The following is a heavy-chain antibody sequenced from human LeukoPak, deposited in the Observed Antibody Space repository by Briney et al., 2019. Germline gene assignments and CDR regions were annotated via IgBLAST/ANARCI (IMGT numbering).Heavy chain of an antibody. V-gene: IGHV3-33*01. J-gene: IGHJ4*02. D-gene: IGHD6-13*01. CDR1: GFTLRSYG. Sequence: RGGSVRLLCAAWGFTLRSYGVQGVRQARGKGVEGVTVIWCGGSNKYCADSVEGRFTISRDNSKNTLYLQMNSLRAEDTAVYYCARDSSSWYYFDYWGQGTLVTVSS. CDR2: IWCGGSNK. CDR3: ARDSSSWYYFDY.